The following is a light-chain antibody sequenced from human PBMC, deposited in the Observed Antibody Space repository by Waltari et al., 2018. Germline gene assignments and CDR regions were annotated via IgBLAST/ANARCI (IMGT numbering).Light chain of an antibody. CDR3: QQYNRWPPLT. V-gene: IGKV3-15*01. CDR2: GAS. CDR1: QSIHDN. Sequence: EVLMTQSPATLSVSPGERVTLSCTASQSIHDNLAWYQQKPGQAPRLLIHGASTRATAVPARFRGSESGTEFTLTISSLQSEDFGVYYCQQYNRWPPLTFGGGTKVDIK. J-gene: IGKJ4*01.